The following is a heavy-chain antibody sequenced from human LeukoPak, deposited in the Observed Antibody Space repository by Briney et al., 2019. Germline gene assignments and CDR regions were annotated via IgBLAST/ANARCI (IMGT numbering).Heavy chain of an antibody. CDR2: ISSNGGST. CDR1: GFTFSSYA. J-gene: IGHJ6*03. Sequence: PGGSLRLSCAASGFTFSSYAMHWVRQAPGKGLEYVSAISSNGGSTYYANSVKGRFTISRDNSKNTLYLQMGSLRAEDMAVYYCARAIRGDILTGYYNYYMDVWGKGTTVTVSS. CDR3: ARAIRGDILTGYYNYYMDV. V-gene: IGHV3-64*01. D-gene: IGHD3-9*01.